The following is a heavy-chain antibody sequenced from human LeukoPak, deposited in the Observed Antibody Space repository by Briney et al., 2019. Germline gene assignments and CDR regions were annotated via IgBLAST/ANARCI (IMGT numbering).Heavy chain of an antibody. CDR1: SGSFSGYY. D-gene: IGHD1-26*01. Sequence: PSETLSLTCAVYSGSFSGYYWSWIRQPPGKGLEWIGYIYYTGTTIYNPSLKSRVTLSVDTSKNQLSLKLSSVTAADTAVYYCARATVGTTTAMGYWGQGTLVTVSS. V-gene: IGHV4-59*01. CDR2: IYYTGTT. J-gene: IGHJ4*02. CDR3: ARATVGTTTAMGY.